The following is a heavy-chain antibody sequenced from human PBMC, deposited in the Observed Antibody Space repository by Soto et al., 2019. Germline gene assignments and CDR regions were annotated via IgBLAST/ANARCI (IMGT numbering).Heavy chain of an antibody. J-gene: IGHJ4*02. V-gene: IGHV4-38-2*01. CDR3: ARVKLAGRGAFDY. CDR1: GYSITRGSY. Sequence: SETLSLTCAVSGYSITRGSYWGWIRQPPGKGLEWIGSIYHSGNTYYNPSLKSRVTISLDTSKNQFSLNLRSVTAADTAMYYCARVKLAGRGAFDYWGQGTLVTVSS. CDR2: IYHSGNT. D-gene: IGHD3-3*02.